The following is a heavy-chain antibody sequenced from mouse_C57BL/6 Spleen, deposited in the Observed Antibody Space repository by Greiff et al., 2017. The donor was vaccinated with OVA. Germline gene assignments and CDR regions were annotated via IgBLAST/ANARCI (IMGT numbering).Heavy chain of an antibody. CDR1: GYTFTSYT. CDR2: INPSSGYT. Sequence: QVHVKQSGAELARPGASVKMSCKASGYTFTSYTMHWVKQRPGQGLEWIGDINPSSGYTKYNQKFTDKATLTADKSSSTAYMQLSSLTSEDSEDEYSARATESQSDWYVGVWGTRTTVAGSS. J-gene: IGHJ1*03. CDR3: ARATESQSDWYVGV. V-gene: IGHV1-4*01.